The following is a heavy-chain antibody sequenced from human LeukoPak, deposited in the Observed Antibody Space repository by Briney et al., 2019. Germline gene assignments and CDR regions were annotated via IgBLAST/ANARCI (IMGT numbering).Heavy chain of an antibody. Sequence: ASVKVSCKASGGTFSSYAISWVRQAPGQGLEWMGWTNPNSGNTGYAQKFQGRVTITRNTSISTAYLELSSLRSEDTAVYYCARGSGFDPWGQGTLVTVSS. CDR2: TNPNSGNT. V-gene: IGHV1-8*03. CDR3: ARGSGFDP. J-gene: IGHJ5*02. D-gene: IGHD3-10*01. CDR1: GGTFSSYA.